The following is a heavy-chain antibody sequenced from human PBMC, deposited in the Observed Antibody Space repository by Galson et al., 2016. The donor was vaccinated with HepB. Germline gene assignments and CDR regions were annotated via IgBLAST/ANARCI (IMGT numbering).Heavy chain of an antibody. CDR1: GFTLSGFA. J-gene: IGHJ4*02. V-gene: IGHV3-64D*06. CDR3: VKDRGGTVRDFDS. D-gene: IGHD3-10*01. CDR2: LNKNNNGGPT. Sequence: SLRLSCADAGFTLSGFAMHWVRQAPGKRLEYVAGLNKNNNGGPTYNLDSVKGEFTISRDDSKNTLYLQMSSLTVDDTAVYYCVKDRGGTVRDFDSWGQGTLVTVSS.